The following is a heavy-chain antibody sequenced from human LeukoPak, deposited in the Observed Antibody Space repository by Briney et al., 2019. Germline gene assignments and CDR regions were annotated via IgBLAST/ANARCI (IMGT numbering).Heavy chain of an antibody. Sequence: PGGSLRLSCAASGFTFSSYSMNWVRQAPGKGLEWVSYISSSSSTIYYADSVKGRFTISRDNAKNSLYLQMNSLRAEDTAVYYCAREKEPPYCGGDCPDYYYYGMDVWGQGTTVTVSS. V-gene: IGHV3-48*04. CDR2: ISSSSSTI. J-gene: IGHJ6*02. CDR3: AREKEPPYCGGDCPDYYYYGMDV. CDR1: GFTFSSYS. D-gene: IGHD2-21*02.